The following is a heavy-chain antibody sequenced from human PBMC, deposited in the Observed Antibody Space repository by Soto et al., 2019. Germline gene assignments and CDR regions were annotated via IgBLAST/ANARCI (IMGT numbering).Heavy chain of an antibody. D-gene: IGHD6-13*01. J-gene: IGHJ5*02. CDR1: GGSISSSNW. CDR3: ARDKYSSSWYGPNWFDP. V-gene: IGHV4-4*02. Sequence: SETLSLTCAVSGGSISSSNWWSWVRQPPGKGLEWIGEIYHSGSTNYNPSLKSRVTISVDKSKNQFSLKLSSVTAADTAVYYCARDKYSSSWYGPNWFDPWGQGTLVTVSS. CDR2: IYHSGST.